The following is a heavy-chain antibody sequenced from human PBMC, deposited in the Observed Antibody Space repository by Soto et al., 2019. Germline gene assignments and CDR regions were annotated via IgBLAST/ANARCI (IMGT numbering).Heavy chain of an antibody. CDR3: AKGDSRDYYQAYWYFDL. CDR2: ITARGGSA. Sequence: EVQLLVSGGGSVQPGGSLRLSCAASGFTFSSYAMTWVRQAQGKGLEWVSVITARGGSANYGDSVKGRFTISRDNSKNTVYFQIYNVRAEDTDVYYCAKGDSRDYYQAYWYFDLWGRGTVVTVSA. J-gene: IGHJ2*01. V-gene: IGHV3-23*01. D-gene: IGHD3-22*01. CDR1: GFTFSSYA.